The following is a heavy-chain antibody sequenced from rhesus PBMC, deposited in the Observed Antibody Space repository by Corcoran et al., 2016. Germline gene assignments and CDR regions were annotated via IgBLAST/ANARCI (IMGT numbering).Heavy chain of an antibody. V-gene: IGHV4-76*01. D-gene: IGHD3-34*01. J-gene: IGHJ4*01. CDR2: IYGSSGST. Sequence: QVQLQESGPGVVKPSETLSLTCAVSGYSISSGYDWSWIRQPPGKGLEGIGYIYGSSGSTNYNPSLKNRVTISKDTSKNQFSLKLSSVTAADTAVYYCARERGDYYAYYFDYWGQGVLVTVSS. CDR3: ARERGDYYAYYFDY. CDR1: GYSISSGYD.